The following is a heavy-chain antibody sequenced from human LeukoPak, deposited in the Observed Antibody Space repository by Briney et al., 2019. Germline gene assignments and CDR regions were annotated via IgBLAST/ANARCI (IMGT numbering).Heavy chain of an antibody. CDR1: GFSLSGYW. Sequence: GGSLRLSCVASGFSLSGYWMYWVRQAPGKGLMYISRNNGGGSTTNYADVVKGRFTMSRDNVKNTLYLQMNSLRVEDTAVYYCARDPRNVGLAPWGQGTLVTVSS. CDR3: ARDPRNVGLAP. CDR2: NNGGGSTT. J-gene: IGHJ5*02. D-gene: IGHD2-15*01. V-gene: IGHV3-74*01.